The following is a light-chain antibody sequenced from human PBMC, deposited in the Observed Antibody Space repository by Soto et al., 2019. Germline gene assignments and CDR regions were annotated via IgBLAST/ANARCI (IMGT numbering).Light chain of an antibody. Sequence: QSVLTQPASVSGSPGQSITISCTATSSDVGGYNSVSWYQQHPGKAPKLRIYEVGTRPSGVSNRFSGSKSGNTASLTISGLQAEDEADYYCSSYTTSSTPYDFGIGTKVTVL. CDR3: SSYTTSSTPYD. CDR1: SSDVGGYNS. V-gene: IGLV2-14*01. J-gene: IGLJ1*01. CDR2: EVG.